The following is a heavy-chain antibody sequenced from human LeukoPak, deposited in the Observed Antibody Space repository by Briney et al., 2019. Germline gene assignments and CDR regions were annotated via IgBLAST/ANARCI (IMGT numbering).Heavy chain of an antibody. Sequence: ASVKVSCKASGYTFTGYYMHWVRQAPGQGLEWMGWINPNSGGTNYAQKFQGRVTMTRDTSICTAYMELSRLRSDDTAVYYCARDPHYYGSGSYPPLYWGQGTLVTVSS. CDR2: INPNSGGT. J-gene: IGHJ4*02. CDR3: ARDPHYYGSGSYPPLY. CDR1: GYTFTGYY. V-gene: IGHV1-2*02. D-gene: IGHD3-10*01.